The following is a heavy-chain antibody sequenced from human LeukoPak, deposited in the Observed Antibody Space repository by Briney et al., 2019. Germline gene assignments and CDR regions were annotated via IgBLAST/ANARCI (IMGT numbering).Heavy chain of an antibody. D-gene: IGHD3-10*01. CDR2: IKHDGSEK. CDR1: GFTFSSFW. V-gene: IGHV3-7*05. CDR3: ARGRGLDY. J-gene: IGHJ4*02. Sequence: PGGSLRLSCAASGFTFSSFWMSWVRQAPGKRLEWVANIKHDGSEKYYVDSVKGRFPISRDNAKNSLYLQMNSLRDEDTAVYYCARGRGLDYWGQGTLVTVSS.